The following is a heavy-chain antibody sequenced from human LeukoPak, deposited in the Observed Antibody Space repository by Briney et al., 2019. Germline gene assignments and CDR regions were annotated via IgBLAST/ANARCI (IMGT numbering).Heavy chain of an antibody. CDR2: INHSGST. J-gene: IGHJ6*03. Sequence: SETLSLTCAVYGGSFSGYYWSWIRQPPGKGLEWIGEINHSGSTNYNPSLKSRVTISVDTSKNQFSLKLSSVTAADTAVYYCARSVGGYYYYMDVWGQGTTVTVSS. CDR3: ARSVGGYYYYMDV. CDR1: GGSFSGYY. V-gene: IGHV4-34*01.